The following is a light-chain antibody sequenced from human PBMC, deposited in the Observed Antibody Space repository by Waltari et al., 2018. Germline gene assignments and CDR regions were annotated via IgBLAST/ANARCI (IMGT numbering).Light chain of an antibody. CDR1: QSVIYSSNNKNY. CDR3: HQYSSTPWT. CDR2: WAS. Sequence: DIVMTQSPDSLAVSLGERATLRCKSSQSVIYSSNNKNYLAWVQQKPGQPPKLLFYWASTRESGVPDRFSGSGSGTDFTLTISSLQAEDVAVYYCHQYSSTPWTFGQGTKVEIK. J-gene: IGKJ1*01. V-gene: IGKV4-1*01.